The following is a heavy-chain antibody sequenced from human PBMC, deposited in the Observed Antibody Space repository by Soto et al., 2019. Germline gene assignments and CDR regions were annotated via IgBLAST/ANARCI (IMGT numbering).Heavy chain of an antibody. V-gene: IGHV4-31*03. CDR2: IYFNENT. J-gene: IGHJ4*02. Sequence: QVQLLESGPGLVKASQTLSLTCSVSGGSIPSGGYYWSWVRQRPGKGLEWIGNIYFNENTYYNPSLKTRVTISVGTSKSQFSLKLNSVTAADSAVYYCARQITMVRGIDFWGPGISVTVSS. CDR3: ARQITMVRGIDF. D-gene: IGHD3-10*01. CDR1: GGSIPSGGYY.